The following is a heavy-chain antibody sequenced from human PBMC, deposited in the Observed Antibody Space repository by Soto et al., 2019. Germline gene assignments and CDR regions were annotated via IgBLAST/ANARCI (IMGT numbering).Heavy chain of an antibody. CDR1: GGSISSGDYY. J-gene: IGHJ4*02. CDR3: AREGGYGEVSGY. CDR2: IYYSGST. Sequence: SGTLSLTCTVSGGSISSGDYYGTWIRQPPGKGLEWIGYIYYSGSTYYNPSLKSRVTISVGTSKNQFSLKLTSVTAADTAVYYCAREGGYGEVSGYWGQGTLDPVSS. D-gene: IGHD4-17*01. V-gene: IGHV4-30-4*01.